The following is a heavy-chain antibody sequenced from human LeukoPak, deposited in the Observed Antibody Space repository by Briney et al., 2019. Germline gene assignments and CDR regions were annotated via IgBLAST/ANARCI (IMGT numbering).Heavy chain of an antibody. Sequence: ASATVSCKPSGYAFTTYGVSWVRQAPGQGLEWMGWNSPYNGETNYSQKFQDRVTMTTDTSTNTAYLELRSLTSDDTAVYYCARDRRLLLEVAFMAVASPYYFDYWGQGTLVTVSS. J-gene: IGHJ4*02. CDR2: NSPYNGET. CDR1: GYAFTTYG. V-gene: IGHV1-18*01. CDR3: ARDRRLLLEVAFMAVASPYYFDY. D-gene: IGHD6-19*01.